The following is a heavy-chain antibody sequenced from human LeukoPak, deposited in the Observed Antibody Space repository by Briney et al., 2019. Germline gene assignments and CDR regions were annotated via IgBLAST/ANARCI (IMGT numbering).Heavy chain of an antibody. Sequence: ASVKVSCKASGYTFTGYYMHWVRQAPGQGLEWMGWMNPKSGDTGSAQKFQGRVTITRDTSISTVYLELSSLRSEDTAVYYCARYTATADFDYWGQGTLVTVSS. J-gene: IGHJ4*02. CDR2: MNPKSGDT. D-gene: IGHD6-13*01. V-gene: IGHV1-8*03. CDR3: ARYTATADFDY. CDR1: GYTFTGYY.